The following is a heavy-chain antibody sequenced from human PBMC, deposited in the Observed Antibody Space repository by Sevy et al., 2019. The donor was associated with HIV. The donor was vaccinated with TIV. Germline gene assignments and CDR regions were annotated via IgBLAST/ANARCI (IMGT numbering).Heavy chain of an antibody. J-gene: IGHJ4*02. CDR1: GFTFNNAW. CDR3: ATAPGYYDSAPFDY. D-gene: IGHD3-22*01. CDR2: IKSKIDGETT. V-gene: IGHV3-15*01. Sequence: GGSLRLSCAVSGFTFNNAWMNWVRQAPGTGLQWVGLIKSKIDGETTDYAAPVKCSFTISRNDSKNTMYLQMNSLKIEDAAVYYGATAPGYYDSAPFDYWGPGTLVTVSS.